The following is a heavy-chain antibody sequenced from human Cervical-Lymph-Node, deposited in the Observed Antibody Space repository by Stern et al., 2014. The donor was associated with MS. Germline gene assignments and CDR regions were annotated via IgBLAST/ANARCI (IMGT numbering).Heavy chain of an antibody. V-gene: IGHV1-69*01. CDR1: GGSFSTLD. CDR2: ISPLFGRA. D-gene: IGHD6-13*01. Sequence: VQLVQSGAEVKKPESSVKVSCKASGGSFSTLDISWVRQAPGQGLEWLGEISPLFGRANYEQKFQGRVTFTADEATSTVYMELHRLRSEDTAVYYCARHQGGIAANWGQGSLVTVSS. J-gene: IGHJ4*02. CDR3: ARHQGGIAAN.